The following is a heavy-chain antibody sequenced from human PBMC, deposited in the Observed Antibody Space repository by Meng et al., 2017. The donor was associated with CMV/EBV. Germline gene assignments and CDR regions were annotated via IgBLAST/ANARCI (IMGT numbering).Heavy chain of an antibody. J-gene: IGHJ4*02. CDR3: ARGEKIQLPSVFDY. Sequence: VRRHELGAGLFTPWWYLLRTCPCYGGSFSGFYWSWIGQPPGKGLEWIGEINHSGSTNYNPSLKSRVTISVDTSKNQFSLKLSSVTAADTAVYYCARGEKIQLPSVFDYWGQGTLVTVSS. V-gene: IGHV4-34*01. CDR1: GGSFSGFY. D-gene: IGHD5-18*01. CDR2: INHSGST.